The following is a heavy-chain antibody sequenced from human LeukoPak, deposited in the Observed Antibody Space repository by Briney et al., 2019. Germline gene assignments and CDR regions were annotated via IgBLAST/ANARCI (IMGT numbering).Heavy chain of an antibody. Sequence: GGSLRLSCAASGFTVSSNYMSWVRQAPGKGLELVSVIYSSDSTYYADSVKGRFTISRDNSKNTLYLQMNSLRAEDTAVYYCARGNWNYPFDYWGQGTLVTVSS. CDR3: ARGNWNYPFDY. V-gene: IGHV3-53*01. CDR1: GFTVSSNY. D-gene: IGHD1-7*01. CDR2: IYSSDST. J-gene: IGHJ4*02.